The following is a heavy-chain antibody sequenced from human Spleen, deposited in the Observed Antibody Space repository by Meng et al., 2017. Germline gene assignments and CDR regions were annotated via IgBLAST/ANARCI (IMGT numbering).Heavy chain of an antibody. CDR1: GGSFSGYY. V-gene: IGHV4-34*01. J-gene: IGHJ4*02. CDR3: ARGPPAGY. Sequence: QVQLQQWGAGLLKPSETLSLTCAVYGGSFSGYYWSWIRQPPGKGLEWIGEINHSGSTNYNPSLKSRVTISVDTSKNQFSLKLSSVTAADTAVYYCARGPPAGYWGQGTLVTVPS. CDR2: INHSGST.